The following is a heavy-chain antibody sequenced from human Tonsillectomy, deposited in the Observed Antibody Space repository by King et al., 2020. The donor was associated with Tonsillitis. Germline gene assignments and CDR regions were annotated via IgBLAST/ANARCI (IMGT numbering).Heavy chain of an antibody. CDR1: GGSISDAGYY. D-gene: IGHD1-1*01. Sequence: VPLQESGPGLVKPSQTLSLTCTVSGGSISDAGYYWTWIRQHPGKGLEWIGYISYSGNTFYNPSLKSRVTISVDTSKNQFSLRLSSVSAADTAVYYCATTTPPYYYYYMDVRGKGTTVTVSS. CDR2: ISYSGNT. CDR3: ATTTPPYYYYYMDV. J-gene: IGHJ6*03. V-gene: IGHV4-31*03.